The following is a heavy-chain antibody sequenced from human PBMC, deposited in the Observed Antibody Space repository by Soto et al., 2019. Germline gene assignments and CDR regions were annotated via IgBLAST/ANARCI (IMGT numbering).Heavy chain of an antibody. Sequence: QVQLQQWGAGLFKPSETLSLTCAVYGGSFSGYYWNWIRQPPGKGLEWIGEIDHSGYTNYNPSLKSRVTISVDTSKNQFSLRLTSVTAADTAVYYCARVRDWFHPWGQGTLVTVSS. V-gene: IGHV4-34*01. CDR1: GGSFSGYY. J-gene: IGHJ5*02. D-gene: IGHD3-3*01. CDR2: IDHSGYT. CDR3: ARVRDWFHP.